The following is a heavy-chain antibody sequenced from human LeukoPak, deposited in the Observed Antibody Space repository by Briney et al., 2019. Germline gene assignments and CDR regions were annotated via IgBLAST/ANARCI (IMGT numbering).Heavy chain of an antibody. V-gene: IGHV4-59*12. CDR3: ARVVATRAFDY. CDR2: IYYSGST. D-gene: IGHD5-12*01. CDR1: GGSISSYY. Sequence: SETPSLTCTVSGGSISSYYWSWIRQPPGKGLEWIGYIYYSGSTNYNPSLKSRVTISVDTSKNQFSLKLSSVTAADTAVYYCARVVATRAFDYWGQGTLVTVSS. J-gene: IGHJ4*02.